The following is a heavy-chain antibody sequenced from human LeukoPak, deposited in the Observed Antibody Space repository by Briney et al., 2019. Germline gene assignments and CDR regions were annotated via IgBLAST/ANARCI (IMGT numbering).Heavy chain of an antibody. D-gene: IGHD4-23*01. CDR1: GGSISSGDYY. J-gene: IGHJ4*02. V-gene: IGHV4-30-4*01. CDR3: ARDYGGNYAFGY. Sequence: SETLSLTCTVSGGSISSGDYYWSWIRQPPGKGLEWIGYIYYSGSTYYNPSLKSRVTTSVDTSKNQFSLKLSSVTAADTAVYYCARDYGGNYAFGYWGQGTLVTVSS. CDR2: IYYSGST.